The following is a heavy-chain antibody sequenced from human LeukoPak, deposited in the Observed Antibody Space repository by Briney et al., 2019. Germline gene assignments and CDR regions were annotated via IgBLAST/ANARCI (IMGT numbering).Heavy chain of an antibody. CDR1: EYTRTGYY. Sequence: GASVKVSCKASEYTRTGYYLHWVRQAPGQGLEWMGCINPGSGGTNYAQKFQDRVTMTRDMYISTAYMELSSLRYDDTAVYYCARGGFVVAPPLAVWGQGTTVTVSS. J-gene: IGHJ6*02. CDR2: INPGSGGT. CDR3: ARGGFVVAPPLAV. V-gene: IGHV1-2*02. D-gene: IGHD3-3*01.